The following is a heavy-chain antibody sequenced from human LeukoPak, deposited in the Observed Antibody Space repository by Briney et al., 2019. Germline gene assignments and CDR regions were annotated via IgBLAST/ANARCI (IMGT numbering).Heavy chain of an antibody. CDR3: ARFLMVTAGDY. J-gene: IGHJ4*02. CDR2: ITGDGSGA. V-gene: IGHV3-74*01. D-gene: IGHD2-21*02. CDR1: GFTFSGSW. Sequence: GGSLRLSCAASGFTFSGSWMHWVRQAPGKGLVWVSRITGDGSGATYADSVKGRFTISRDNAKNTVYLQMNSLRDEDTAVYYCARFLMVTAGDYWGQETPVTVSS.